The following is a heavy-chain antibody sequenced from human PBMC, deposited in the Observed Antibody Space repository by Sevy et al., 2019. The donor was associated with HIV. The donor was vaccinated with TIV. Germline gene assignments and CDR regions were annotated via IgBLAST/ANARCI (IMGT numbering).Heavy chain of an antibody. CDR2: ISSGSSYV. D-gene: IGHD3-22*01. J-gene: IGHJ4*02. CDR1: GFTFSYYN. CDR3: ASPLHYYDSPSAY. Sequence: GGSLRLSCAASGFTFSYYNMNWVRQAPGKGLEWFSSISSGSSYVYHADPVKGRFTNSRDNAKNSLYLQMNSLRTEDTAVYYCASPLHYYDSPSAYWGQGTQVTVSS. V-gene: IGHV3-21*01.